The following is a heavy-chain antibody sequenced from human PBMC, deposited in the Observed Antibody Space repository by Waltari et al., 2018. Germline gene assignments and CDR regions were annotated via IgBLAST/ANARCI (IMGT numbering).Heavy chain of an antibody. J-gene: IGHJ6*03. V-gene: IGHV4-4*07. CDR3: ARGTYYYDTSGYSDGNHYYIDV. CDR2: FYAGGGT. D-gene: IGHD3-22*01. Sequence: QVQLQESGPGLVKPSETLSLTCTVYSDSISTYYWTWIRQSAGKGLEWLGRFYAGGGTKYNPSLNSRVTMSVDTSKNQFSLKLTSVTAADSAVYYCARGTYYYDTSGYSDGNHYYIDVWGKGTSVTVSS. CDR1: SDSISTYY.